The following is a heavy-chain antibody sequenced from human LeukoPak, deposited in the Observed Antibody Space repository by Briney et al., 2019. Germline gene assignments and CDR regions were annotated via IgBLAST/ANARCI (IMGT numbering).Heavy chain of an antibody. D-gene: IGHD3-16*01. Sequence: ASVKVSCKASGYTFTGYYMHWVRQAPGQGLEWMGLINPTGGSTNYAQKFQGRVTMTRDTSTSTVYLEVGSLKSEDTALYFCARAALGRRLPFDYWGQGTLITVSS. CDR3: ARAALGRRLPFDY. V-gene: IGHV1-46*01. CDR1: GYTFTGYY. CDR2: INPTGGST. J-gene: IGHJ4*02.